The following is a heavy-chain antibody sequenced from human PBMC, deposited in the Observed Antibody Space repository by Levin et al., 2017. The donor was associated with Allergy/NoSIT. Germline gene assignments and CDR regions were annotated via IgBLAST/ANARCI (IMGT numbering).Heavy chain of an antibody. J-gene: IGHJ4*02. CDR3: AEDGQLERPVDYFDS. D-gene: IGHD1-1*01. CDR2: ISGSVT. V-gene: IGHV3-23*01. Sequence: HPGGSLRLSCAASGFSLRNYAMSWVRQAPGKGLEWVAVISGSVTHYADSVKGRFTISRDNSKNTVYLQMSSLRVDDTAVYYGAEDGQLERPVDYFDSWGQGTLVTVSS. CDR1: GFSLRNYA.